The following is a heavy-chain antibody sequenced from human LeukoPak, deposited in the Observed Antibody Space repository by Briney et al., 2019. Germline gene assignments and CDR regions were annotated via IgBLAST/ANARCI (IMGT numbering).Heavy chain of an antibody. Sequence: ASVKVSCKVSGYTFTDYYMHWVQQAPGKGLEWMGLVDPEDGETIYAEEFQGRVTITADTSTDTAYMELSSLRSEDTAVYYCATVAVAGTPAKYNWFDPWGQGTLVTVSS. J-gene: IGHJ5*02. CDR1: GYTFTDYY. D-gene: IGHD6-19*01. CDR3: ATVAVAGTPAKYNWFDP. CDR2: VDPEDGET. V-gene: IGHV1-69-2*01.